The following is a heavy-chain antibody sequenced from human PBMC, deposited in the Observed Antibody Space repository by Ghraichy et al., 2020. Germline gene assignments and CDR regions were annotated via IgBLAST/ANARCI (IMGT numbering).Heavy chain of an antibody. J-gene: IGHJ6*02. CDR2: ISYDGSNK. Sequence: GGSLNISCAASGFTFSSYGMHWVRQAPGKGLEWVAVISYDGSNKYYADSVKGRFTISRDNSKNTLYLQMNSLRAEDTAVYYCAKDRDYGDAGGMDVWGQGTTVTVSS. CDR3: AKDRDYGDAGGMDV. D-gene: IGHD4-17*01. V-gene: IGHV3-30*18. CDR1: GFTFSSYG.